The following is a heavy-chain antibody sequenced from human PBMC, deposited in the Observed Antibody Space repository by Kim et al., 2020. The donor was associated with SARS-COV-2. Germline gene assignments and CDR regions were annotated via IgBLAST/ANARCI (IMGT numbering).Heavy chain of an antibody. CDR1: GFTFSSYA. J-gene: IGHJ3*02. CDR3: AKDLDGLGAFDI. Sequence: VGSLRLSCAASGFTFSSYAMSWVRQAPGKGLEWVSAISGSGGSTYYADSVKGRFTISRDNSKNTLYLQMNSLRAEDTAVYYCAKDLDGLGAFDIWGQGTMVTVSS. V-gene: IGHV3-23*01. D-gene: IGHD7-27*01. CDR2: ISGSGGST.